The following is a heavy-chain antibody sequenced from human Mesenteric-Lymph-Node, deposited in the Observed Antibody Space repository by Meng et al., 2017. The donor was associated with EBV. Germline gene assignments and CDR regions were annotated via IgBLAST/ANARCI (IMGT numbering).Heavy chain of an antibody. J-gene: IGHJ4*02. CDR2: IHHSGNT. V-gene: IGHV4-4*02. CDR3: ARASAMDQGVISAIDN. Sequence: VRLQESGPGLGKPSQTLSLTCAVSGGSIRRNNWWGWVRQTPGKGLEWIGEIHHSGNTNYNPSLWSRVTISVDTSKNQFSLKVRSVTAADAAVYYCARASAMDQGVISAIDNWGQGTLVTVSS. CDR1: GGSIRRNNW. D-gene: IGHD3-10*01.